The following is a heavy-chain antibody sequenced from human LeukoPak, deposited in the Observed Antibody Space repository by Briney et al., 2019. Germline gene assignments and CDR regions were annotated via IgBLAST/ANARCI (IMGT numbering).Heavy chain of an antibody. Sequence: GGSLRLSCAASGFTFDDYAMHWVRQAPGKDLEWVSGISWNSGSIGYADSVKGRFTISRDNAKNSLYLQMNSLRAEDTALYYCAKSRAFGYSYGFDYWGQGTLVTVSS. V-gene: IGHV3-9*01. J-gene: IGHJ4*02. CDR2: ISWNSGSI. CDR3: AKSRAFGYSYGFDY. CDR1: GFTFDDYA. D-gene: IGHD5-18*01.